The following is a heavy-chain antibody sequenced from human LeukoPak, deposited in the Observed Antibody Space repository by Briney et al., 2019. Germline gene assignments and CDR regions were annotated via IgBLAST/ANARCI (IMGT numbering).Heavy chain of an antibody. J-gene: IGHJ5*02. D-gene: IGHD2-21*02. CDR2: IYPGDSDT. CDR1: GYIFTSYW. V-gene: IGHV5-51*01. Sequence: GASLQISCQGSGYIFTSYWIGWVRQLPGKGLEWMGIIYPGDSDTRYSPSFQGQVTISADKSISTAYLQWSSLKASDTAMYYCARHSAAVTAPNWFDPWGQGTLVTVSS. CDR3: ARHSAAVTAPNWFDP.